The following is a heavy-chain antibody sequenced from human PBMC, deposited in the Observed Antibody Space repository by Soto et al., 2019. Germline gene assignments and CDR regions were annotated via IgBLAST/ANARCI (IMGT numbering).Heavy chain of an antibody. D-gene: IGHD2-21*02. V-gene: IGHV3-33*01. Sequence: QMQLVESGGGVVQPGRSLRLSCAASGFTFSSYGMHWVRQAPGKGLEWVAVIWYDGSNKYYADSVKGRFTISRDNSKNTLYLQMNSLRAEDTAVYYCAREHIVVVTAIADGMDVWGQGTTVTVSS. J-gene: IGHJ6*02. CDR1: GFTFSSYG. CDR2: IWYDGSNK. CDR3: AREHIVVVTAIADGMDV.